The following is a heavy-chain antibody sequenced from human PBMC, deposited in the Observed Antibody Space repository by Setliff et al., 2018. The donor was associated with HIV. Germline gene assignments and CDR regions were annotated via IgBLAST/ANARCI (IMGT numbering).Heavy chain of an antibody. CDR2: IIPKSDTR. V-gene: IGHV1-69*06. CDR1: GGTFSSYA. Sequence: SVKVSCKASGGTFSSYAISWVRQAPGQGLEWMGKIIPKSDTRDYAQKLRGRVTITADKPSNTVYMELTSLTSEDTAVYYCAREPWGPRRGNFDYWGQGTLVTVSS. J-gene: IGHJ4*02. D-gene: IGHD3-16*01. CDR3: AREPWGPRRGNFDY.